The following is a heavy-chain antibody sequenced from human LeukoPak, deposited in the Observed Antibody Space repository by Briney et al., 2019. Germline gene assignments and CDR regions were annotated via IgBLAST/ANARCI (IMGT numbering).Heavy chain of an antibody. CDR3: TTRNLYSSSWYLDY. D-gene: IGHD6-13*01. CDR2: IRSKANSYAT. CDR1: GFTFSGSA. J-gene: IGHJ4*02. V-gene: IGHV3-73*01. Sequence: GGSLRLSCAASGFTFSGSAMHWVRQASGKGLEWVGRIRSKANSYATAYAASVKGRFTISRDDSKNTAYLQMNSLKTEDTAVYYCTTRNLYSSSWYLDYWGQGTLSPSPQ.